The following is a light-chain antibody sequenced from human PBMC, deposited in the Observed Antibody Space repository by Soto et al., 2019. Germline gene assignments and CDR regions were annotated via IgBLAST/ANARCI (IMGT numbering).Light chain of an antibody. Sequence: VMMAQSPLSLPVTLGQPASISFISSQSLVYSDGDTYLSWFQQRPGQSPRRLLSQVSNRDSGVPDRFSGSGSGTDFTLKISSVEADDVAVYYCMQNTHWPITFGQGTRLEIK. CDR1: QSLVYSDGDTY. J-gene: IGKJ5*01. V-gene: IGKV2-30*01. CDR2: QVS. CDR3: MQNTHWPIT.